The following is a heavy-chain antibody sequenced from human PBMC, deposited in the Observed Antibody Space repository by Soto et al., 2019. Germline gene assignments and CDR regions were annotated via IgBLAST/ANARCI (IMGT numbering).Heavy chain of an antibody. CDR2: IYHSGST. J-gene: IGHJ5*02. V-gene: IGHV4-30-2*01. Sequence: PSETLSLTCAVSGGSISSGGYSWSWIRQPPGKGLEWIGYIYHSGSTYYNPSLKSRVTISVDRSKNQFSLKLSSVTAADTAVYYCARSDYDYVWGSFSWFDPWGQGTLVTVSS. CDR1: GGSISSGGYS. D-gene: IGHD3-16*01. CDR3: ARSDYDYVWGSFSWFDP.